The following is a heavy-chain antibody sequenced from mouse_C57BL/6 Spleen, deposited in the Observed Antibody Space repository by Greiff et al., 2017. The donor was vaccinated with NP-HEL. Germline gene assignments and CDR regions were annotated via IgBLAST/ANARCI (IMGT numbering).Heavy chain of an antibody. CDR3: ARGLLLYYFDY. D-gene: IGHD1-1*01. CDR1: GFTFSSYA. V-gene: IGHV5-4*03. CDR2: ISDGGSYT. Sequence: EVKVVESGGGLVKPGGSLKLSCAASGFTFSSYAMSWVRQTPEKRLEWVATISDGGSYTYYPDNVKGRFTISRDNAKNNLYLQMSHLKSEDTAMYYCARGLLLYYFDYWGQGTTLTVSS. J-gene: IGHJ2*01.